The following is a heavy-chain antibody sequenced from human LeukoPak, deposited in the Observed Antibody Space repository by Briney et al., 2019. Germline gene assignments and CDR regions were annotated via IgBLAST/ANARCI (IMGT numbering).Heavy chain of an antibody. D-gene: IGHD4-11*01. V-gene: IGHV3-23*01. CDR3: ARDPFLTPVNYYFDY. CDR1: GFTFSSYA. J-gene: IGHJ4*02. CDR2: ISGSGGST. Sequence: GGSLRLSCAASGFTFSSYAMSWVRQAPGKGLEWVSAISGSGGSTYYADAVKGRFTISRDNSKNTLYLQMNSLSAEDTAVYYCARDPFLTPVNYYFDYWGQGTLVTVSS.